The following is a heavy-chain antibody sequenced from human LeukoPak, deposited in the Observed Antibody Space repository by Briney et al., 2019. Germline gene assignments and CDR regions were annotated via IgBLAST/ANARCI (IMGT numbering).Heavy chain of an antibody. J-gene: IGHJ5*02. V-gene: IGHV4-38-2*02. CDR1: GYSISSGYY. Sequence: PSETLSLTCTVSGYSISSGYYWGWIRQPPGKGLEWIGSIYHSGSTYYNPSLKSRVTISVDTSKNQFSLKLSSVTAADTAVYYCARRGRITMVRGARTNWFDPWGQGTLVTVSS. CDR3: ARRGRITMVRGARTNWFDP. CDR2: IYHSGST. D-gene: IGHD3-10*01.